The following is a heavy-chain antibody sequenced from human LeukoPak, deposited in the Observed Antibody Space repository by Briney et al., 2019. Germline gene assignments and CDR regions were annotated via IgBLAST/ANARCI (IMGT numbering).Heavy chain of an antibody. D-gene: IGHD5-18*01. CDR2: IYHSGST. CDR3: ARDLDVDTAMVTGYAFDI. CDR1: GGSISSSNW. Sequence: SGTLPLTCAVSGGSISSSNWWSWVRQPPGKGLEWIGEIYHSGSTNYNPSLKSRVTISVDKSKNQFSLKLSSVTAADTAVYYCARDLDVDTAMVTGYAFDIWGQGTMVTVSS. V-gene: IGHV4-4*02. J-gene: IGHJ3*02.